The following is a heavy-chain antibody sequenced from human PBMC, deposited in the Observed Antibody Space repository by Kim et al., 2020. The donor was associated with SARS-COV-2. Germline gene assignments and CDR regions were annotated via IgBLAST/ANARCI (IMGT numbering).Heavy chain of an antibody. J-gene: IGHJ4*02. Sequence: TNYNPTLKSRVTISVDTSKNQFSLKLSSVTAADTAVYYCARRGSYSKSDYWGQGTLVTVSS. D-gene: IGHD6-13*01. V-gene: IGHV4-34*01. CDR3: ARRGSYSKSDY. CDR2: T.